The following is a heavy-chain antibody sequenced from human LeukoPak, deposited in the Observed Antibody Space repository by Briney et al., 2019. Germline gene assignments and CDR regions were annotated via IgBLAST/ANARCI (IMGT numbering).Heavy chain of an antibody. D-gene: IGHD6-19*01. J-gene: IGHJ4*02. V-gene: IGHV4-34*01. CDR3: ARLIAVAGPIDY. CDR1: GGSFSGYY. Sequence: SETLSLTCAVYGGSFSGYYWSWIRQPPGKGLEWIGGINHSGSTNYNPSLKSRVTISVDTSKNQFSLKLSSVTAADTAVYYCARLIAVAGPIDYWGQGTLVTVSS. CDR2: INHSGST.